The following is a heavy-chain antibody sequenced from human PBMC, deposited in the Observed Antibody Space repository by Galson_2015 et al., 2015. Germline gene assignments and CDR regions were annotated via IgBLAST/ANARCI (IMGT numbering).Heavy chain of an antibody. V-gene: IGHV4-39*01. CDR2: IYYSGST. D-gene: IGHD3-16*01. J-gene: IGHJ4*02. CDR3: ARHGARDGGPDGGRLFDY. CDR1: GGSISSSSYY. Sequence: ETLSLTCTVSGGSISSSSYYWGWIRQPPGKGLEWIGSIYYSGSTYYNPSLKSRVTISVDTSKNQFSLKLSSVTAADTAVYYCARHGARDGGPDGGRLFDYWGQGTLATVSS.